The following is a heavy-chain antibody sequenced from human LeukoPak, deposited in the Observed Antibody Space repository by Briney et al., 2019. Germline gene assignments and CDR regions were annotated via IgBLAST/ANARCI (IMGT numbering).Heavy chain of an antibody. CDR2: INHSGST. J-gene: IGHJ6*03. D-gene: IGHD2-15*01. V-gene: IGHV4-34*01. CDR3: ARVKGGYCSGGSCPAPYYYYYMDV. Sequence: SETLSLTCAVYGGSFSGYYWSWIRQPPGKGLEWIGEINHSGSTNYNPSLKSRVTISVDTSKNQFSLKLSSVTAADTAVYYCARVKGGYCSGGSCPAPYYYYYMDVWGKGTTVTVSS. CDR1: GGSFSGYY.